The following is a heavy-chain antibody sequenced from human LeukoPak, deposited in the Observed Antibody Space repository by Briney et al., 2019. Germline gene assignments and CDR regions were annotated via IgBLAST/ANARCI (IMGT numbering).Heavy chain of an antibody. CDR3: AREDDSSGYYPYYYYYMDV. V-gene: IGHV4-59*12. D-gene: IGHD3-22*01. J-gene: IGHJ6*03. Sequence: KPSETLSLTCTVSGGSISSYYWSWIRQPPGKGLEWIGYIYYSGTTNYNPSLKSRVTISVDTSDNQFSLKLSSVTAADTAVYYCAREDDSSGYYPYYYYYMDVWGKGTTVTVSS. CDR1: GGSISSYY. CDR2: IYYSGTT.